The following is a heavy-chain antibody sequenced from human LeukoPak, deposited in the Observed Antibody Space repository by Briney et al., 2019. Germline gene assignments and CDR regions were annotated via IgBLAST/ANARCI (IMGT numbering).Heavy chain of an antibody. Sequence: PPGGSLRLSCAVSGFTFSTYSMNWVRQAPGKGLEWVSYISSSSSTTHYADSVKGRFTISRDNAKNSLYLQMNSLRDEDTAVYYYATNVNWAPDHWGQGTLVTVSS. CDR3: ATNVNWAPDH. J-gene: IGHJ4*02. CDR2: ISSSSSTT. CDR1: GFTFSTYS. V-gene: IGHV3-48*02. D-gene: IGHD7-27*01.